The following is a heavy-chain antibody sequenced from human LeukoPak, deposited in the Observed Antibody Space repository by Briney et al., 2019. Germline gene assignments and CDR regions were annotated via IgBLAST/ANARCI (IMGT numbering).Heavy chain of an antibody. V-gene: IGHV3-30*18. J-gene: IGHJ6*02. CDR3: ANEHYNGSGTGMDV. CDR1: KFTFSNYG. CDR2: VSSDGGTK. D-gene: IGHD3-10*01. Sequence: AGGSLRLSCTASKFTFSNYGMQWVRQAPGEGPEWVAVVSSDGGTKYYADSVKGRFTISRDSSKNTMYLQMNSLRAEDTAVYYRANEHYNGSGTGMDVWGQGTTVTVSS.